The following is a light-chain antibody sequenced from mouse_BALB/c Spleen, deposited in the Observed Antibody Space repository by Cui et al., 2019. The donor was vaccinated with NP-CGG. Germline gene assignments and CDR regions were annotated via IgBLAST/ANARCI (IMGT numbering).Light chain of an antibody. V-gene: IGLV1*01. CDR2: GTN. CDR1: TGAVTTSNY. Sequence: QAFVTQEFALTTSPGETVTLTCRSSTGAVTTSNYANWVQEKPDHLFTGLIGGTNNRVPGVPARFSGSLIGDKAALTITGAQTEDEAIYFCALWYSNHWVFGGGTKLTVL. J-gene: IGLJ1*01. CDR3: ALWYSNHWV.